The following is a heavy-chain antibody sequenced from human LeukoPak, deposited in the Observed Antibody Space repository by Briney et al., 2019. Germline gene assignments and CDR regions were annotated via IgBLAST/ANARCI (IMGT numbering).Heavy chain of an antibody. CDR3: ASSLGSSSTSSWALGR. Sequence: SETLSLTCTVSDGSISSYYYWNWIRQPPGKGLEWIGYIYYSGSTNYNPSLKSRVTISVDTSKNQFSLKLSSVTAADTAVYYCASSLGSSSTSSWALGRWGQGTLFAVSS. J-gene: IGHJ4*02. D-gene: IGHD6-6*01. CDR1: DGSISSYY. V-gene: IGHV4-59*01. CDR2: IYYSGST.